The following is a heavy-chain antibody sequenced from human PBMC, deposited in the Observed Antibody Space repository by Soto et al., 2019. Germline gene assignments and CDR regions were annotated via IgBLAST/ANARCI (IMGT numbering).Heavy chain of an antibody. CDR2: IIPIFGTA. Sequence: ASVKVSCKASGGTFSSYAISWVRQAPGQGLEWMGGIIPIFGTANYAQKFQGRVTITADESTSTAYMELSSLRSEDTAVYYCTSGRRSYYYDSSGHPPYSYYYYYGMDVWGQGTTVTVSS. J-gene: IGHJ6*02. V-gene: IGHV1-69*13. CDR1: GGTFSSYA. CDR3: TSGRRSYYYDSSGHPPYSYYYYYGMDV. D-gene: IGHD3-22*01.